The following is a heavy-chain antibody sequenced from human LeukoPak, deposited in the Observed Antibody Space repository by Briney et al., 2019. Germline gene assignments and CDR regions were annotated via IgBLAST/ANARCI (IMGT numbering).Heavy chain of an antibody. CDR2: IPASGGST. CDR3: AKESSGGWYFDY. Sequence: GGSLRLSCAASGFTFSSNVMIWVRQAPGKGLEWVSSIPASGGSTYYADSVKGRFTISRDNSKNNLYLQMNSLRVEDTAVYYCAKESSGGWYFDYWGQGTLVTVSS. J-gene: IGHJ4*02. CDR1: GFTFSSNV. D-gene: IGHD6-19*01. V-gene: IGHV3-23*01.